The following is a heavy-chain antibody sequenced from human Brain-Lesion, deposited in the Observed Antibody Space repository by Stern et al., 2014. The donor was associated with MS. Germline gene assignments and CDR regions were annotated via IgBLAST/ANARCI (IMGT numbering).Heavy chain of an antibody. CDR3: ARAFSDYHDSTPGY. D-gene: IGHD3-22*01. V-gene: IGHV4-59*01. CDR2: INYRRNP. Sequence: VQLLESGPGLVKPSETLSLTCTVSYDSISSYYWTWLRQPPGKGLEWIWYINYRRNPNYNPALKSRVTISVDTSKNQFSLKLTSVTAADTAVYYCARAFSDYHDSTPGYWGQGTLVTVSS. J-gene: IGHJ4*02. CDR1: YDSISSYY.